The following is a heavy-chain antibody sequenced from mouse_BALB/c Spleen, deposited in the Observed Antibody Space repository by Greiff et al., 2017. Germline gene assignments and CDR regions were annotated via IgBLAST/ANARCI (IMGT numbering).Heavy chain of an antibody. CDR1: GYSITSDYA. D-gene: IGHD1-1*01. J-gene: IGHJ4*01. CDR2: ISYSGST. Sequence: EVQGVESGPGLVKPSQSLSLTCTVTGYSITSDYAWNWIRQFPGNKLEWMGYISYSGSTSYNPSLKSRISITRDTSKNQFFLQLNSVTTEDTATYYCARNYGSYAMDYWGQGTSVTVSS. V-gene: IGHV3-2*02. CDR3: ARNYGSYAMDY.